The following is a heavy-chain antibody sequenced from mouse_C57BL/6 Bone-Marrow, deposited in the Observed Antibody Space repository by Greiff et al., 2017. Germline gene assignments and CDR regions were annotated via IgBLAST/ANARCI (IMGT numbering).Heavy chain of an antibody. J-gene: IGHJ4*01. Sequence: QVQLQQSGPELVKPGASVKISCKASGYTFTDYYINWVKQRPGQGLEWIGWIFPGSGSTYYNDKFKGKATLTVDKSSSTAYMLLSSLTSEDSAVYFCAKPHDGYYPHAMDYWGQGTSVTVSS. CDR2: IFPGSGST. CDR3: AKPHDGYYPHAMDY. CDR1: GYTFTDYY. D-gene: IGHD2-3*01. V-gene: IGHV1-75*01.